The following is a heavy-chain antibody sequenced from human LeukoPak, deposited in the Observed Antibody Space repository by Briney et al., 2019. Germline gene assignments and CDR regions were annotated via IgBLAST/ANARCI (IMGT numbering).Heavy chain of an antibody. D-gene: IGHD3-22*01. J-gene: IGHJ4*02. CDR2: ISAYNGNT. Sequence: ASVKVSCKASGYTFTCYGISWVRQAPGQGLEWMGWISAYNGNTNYAQKLQGRVTMTTDTSTSTAYMELRSLRSDDTAVYYCARVAYYYDSSGYFDFDYWGQGTLVTVSS. CDR1: GYTFTCYG. V-gene: IGHV1-18*01. CDR3: ARVAYYYDSSGYFDFDY.